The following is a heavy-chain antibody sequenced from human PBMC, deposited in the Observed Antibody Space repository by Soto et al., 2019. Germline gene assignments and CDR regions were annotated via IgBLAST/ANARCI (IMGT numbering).Heavy chain of an antibody. Sequence: EVQLVESGGGLVQPGGSLRLSCVASGFTFSSYWMHWVRQAPGKGLVWVSHINSDGSNTRYADSVKGRFTISRDNAENTLYLQMNSLRAEDTAVYYCARGSLVWGVFDYWGQGTLITVSS. CDR1: GFTFSSYW. D-gene: IGHD3-10*01. CDR3: ARGSLVWGVFDY. V-gene: IGHV3-74*01. CDR2: INSDGSNT. J-gene: IGHJ4*02.